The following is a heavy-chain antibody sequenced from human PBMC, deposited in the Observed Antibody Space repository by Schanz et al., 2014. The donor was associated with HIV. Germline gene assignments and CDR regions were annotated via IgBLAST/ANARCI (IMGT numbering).Heavy chain of an antibody. J-gene: IGHJ4*02. CDR1: GFTFNNYA. Sequence: EVQLLDSGGGLVQPGGSLRLSCVASGFTFNNYAMTWVRQAPGKGLEWVSSISESGGRSYYADSVNGRFTISRDNSKNTLYLEXXXLRTEDTAVYYCAKPEYDSRGNSQSHFDYWGQGTLVTVSS. D-gene: IGHD3-22*01. CDR2: ISESGGRS. V-gene: IGHV3-23*01. CDR3: AKPEYDSRGNSQSHFDY.